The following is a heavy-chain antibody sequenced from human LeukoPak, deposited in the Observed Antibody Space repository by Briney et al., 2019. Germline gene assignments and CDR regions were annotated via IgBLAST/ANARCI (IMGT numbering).Heavy chain of an antibody. Sequence: ASVKVSCKASGYTFTGYYMHWVRQDPGQGLEWMGWINPNSGGTNYAQKFQGRVTMTRDTSISTAYMELSRLRSDDTAVYYCASSIWFGELPFDYWGQGTLVTVSS. CDR2: INPNSGGT. CDR1: GYTFTGYY. CDR3: ASSIWFGELPFDY. D-gene: IGHD3-10*01. J-gene: IGHJ4*02. V-gene: IGHV1-2*02.